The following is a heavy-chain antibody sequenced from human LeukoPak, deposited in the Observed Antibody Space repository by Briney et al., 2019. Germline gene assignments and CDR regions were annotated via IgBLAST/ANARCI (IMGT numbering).Heavy chain of an antibody. CDR1: GFTFSDYY. Sequence: GSLRLSCAASGFTFSDYYMTWIRQAPGKGLEGVSYISSSGSIIYYADSVKGRFIISRDNAKNSLYLQMNSLRAEDTAVYFCARVGYDSSGRFDYWGQGTLVTVSS. CDR2: ISSSGSII. CDR3: ARVGYDSSGRFDY. D-gene: IGHD3-22*01. J-gene: IGHJ4*02. V-gene: IGHV3-11*04.